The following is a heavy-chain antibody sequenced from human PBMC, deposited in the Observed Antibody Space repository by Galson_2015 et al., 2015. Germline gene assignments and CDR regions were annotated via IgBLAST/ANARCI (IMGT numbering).Heavy chain of an antibody. V-gene: IGHV3-21*01. CDR3: ARISYGPEDY. J-gene: IGHJ4*02. Sequence: SLRLSCAASGFTFSNYNMIWVRQAPGKGLEWMSSISSSSIYIYYAGSVKGRFTVSRDNAKISLYLQMNSLRAEDTAVYYCARISYGPEDYWGQGTLVTVSS. CDR2: ISSSSIYI. D-gene: IGHD4-17*01. CDR1: GFTFSNYN.